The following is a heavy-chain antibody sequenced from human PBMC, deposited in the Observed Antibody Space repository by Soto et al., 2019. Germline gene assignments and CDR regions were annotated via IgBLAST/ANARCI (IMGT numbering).Heavy chain of an antibody. D-gene: IGHD2-15*01. Sequence: QVQLQESGPGLVKPSGTLSLTCAVSGGSISSSNWWRWVRQPPGKGLEWIGEIYHSGSTNYNPSLQSRVTISVDTSQNQVSLKLSSVTAADTAVYYCASAGQGYCSGRSCYSGLHGMDVWGQGTTVTVSS. CDR3: ASAGQGYCSGRSCYSGLHGMDV. V-gene: IGHV4-4*02. J-gene: IGHJ6*02. CDR2: IYHSGST. CDR1: GGSISSSNW.